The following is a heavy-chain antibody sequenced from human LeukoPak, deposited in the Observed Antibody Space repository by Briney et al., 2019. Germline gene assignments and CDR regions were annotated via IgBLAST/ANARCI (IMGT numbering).Heavy chain of an antibody. CDR3: ARDRCSSWYGMDV. D-gene: IGHD6-13*01. Sequence: SETLSLTCSVSGGSISSYYWSWIRQPPGKGLEWIGYLYYSGSTNSNPSLKSRVTMSVDTSKNQFSLKLRSVTAADTAVYYCARDRCSSWYGMDVWGQGTTVTVSS. J-gene: IGHJ6*02. CDR2: LYYSGST. V-gene: IGHV4-59*01. CDR1: GGSISSYY.